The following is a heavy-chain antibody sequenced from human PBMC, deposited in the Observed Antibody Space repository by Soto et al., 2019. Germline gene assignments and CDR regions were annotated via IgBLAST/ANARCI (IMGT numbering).Heavy chain of an antibody. J-gene: IGHJ4*02. CDR3: ASGADTVITPFDY. D-gene: IGHD5-18*01. CDR2: VYHSGST. CDR1: SGSISSSNW. V-gene: IGHV4-4*02. Sequence: SETLSLTCAVSSGSISSSNWWSWVRQPPGKGLEWIGEVYHSGSTNYNPSLKSRVSISVDTSKSQFSLKVTSVTAADSAVYFCASGADTVITPFDYWGQGVPVTVSS.